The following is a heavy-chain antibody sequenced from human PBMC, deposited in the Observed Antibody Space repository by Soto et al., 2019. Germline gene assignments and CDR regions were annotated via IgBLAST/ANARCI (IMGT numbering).Heavy chain of an antibody. V-gene: IGHV3-74*01. Sequence: LRVSCGAAECNFSSDWMHWVRQAAGKGLVWVSRINMDGSSTNYADSVKGRFTISRDNAKNTLYLQMNSLRADDTAVYYCARGPRGLYGNDYWGQGALVTVSS. D-gene: IGHD4-4*01. CDR1: ECNFSSDW. J-gene: IGHJ4*02. CDR2: INMDGSST. CDR3: ARGPRGLYGNDY.